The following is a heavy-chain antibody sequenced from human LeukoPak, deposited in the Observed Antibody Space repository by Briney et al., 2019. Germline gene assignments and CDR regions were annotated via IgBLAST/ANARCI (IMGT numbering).Heavy chain of an antibody. CDR3: ARAGSLGYCTSTRCYALDY. CDR1: GYTFTGYY. V-gene: IGHV1-2*02. J-gene: IGHJ4*02. CDR2: INPNSGGT. Sequence: ASVKVSCKASGYTFTGYYMHWVRQAPGQGLEWMGWINPNSGGTNYAQKFQGRVTMTRDTSISTAYMELTRLRSDDTAVYYCARAGSLGYCTSTRCYALDYWGQGTLVTVSS. D-gene: IGHD2-2*01.